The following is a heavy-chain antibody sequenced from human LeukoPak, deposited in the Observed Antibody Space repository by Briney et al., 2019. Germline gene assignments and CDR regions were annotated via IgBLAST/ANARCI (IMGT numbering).Heavy chain of an antibody. CDR2: IYYSGST. Sequence: TSETLSLTCTVSGGSISSYYWSWIRQPPGKGLEWIGYIYYSGSTNYNPSLKSRVTISVDMSKNQFSPKLSSVTAADTAVYYCARGSGYYDMGFDPWGQGTLVTVSS. J-gene: IGHJ5*02. CDR1: GGSISSYY. V-gene: IGHV4-59*01. CDR3: ARGSGYYDMGFDP. D-gene: IGHD3-22*01.